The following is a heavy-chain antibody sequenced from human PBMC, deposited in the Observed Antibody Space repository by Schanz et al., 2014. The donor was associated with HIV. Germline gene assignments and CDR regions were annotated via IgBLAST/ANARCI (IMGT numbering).Heavy chain of an antibody. D-gene: IGHD1-26*01. CDR1: GFTFSSYG. J-gene: IGHJ4*02. CDR2: ISASGSTT. V-gene: IGHV3-NL1*01. CDR3: ARRGNQSPTKGGCFDH. Sequence: QVQLVESGGGVVQPGRSLRLSCAASGFTFSSYGMHWVRQAPGKGLEWVSLISASGSTTYYADSVKGRFTISRDSSKNTLYLQMSSLRADDTAVYFCARRGNQSPTKGGCFDHWGQGTLVTVSS.